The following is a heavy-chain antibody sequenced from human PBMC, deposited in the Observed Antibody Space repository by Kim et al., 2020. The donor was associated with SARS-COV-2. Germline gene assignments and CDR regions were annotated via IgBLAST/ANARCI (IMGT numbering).Heavy chain of an antibody. J-gene: IGHJ4*02. CDR3: AKDMMRGNGFVDY. Sequence: GGSLRLSCVASGFTFSSYVMSWVRQTPGKGLEWVSIISGSGGSTFYADSVRGRFTMSRDNSKNTLYLQMNSLRAEDTAVYYCAKDMMRGNGFVDYWGQGT. V-gene: IGHV3-23*01. CDR1: GFTFSSYV. CDR2: ISGSGGST. D-gene: IGHD3-10*01.